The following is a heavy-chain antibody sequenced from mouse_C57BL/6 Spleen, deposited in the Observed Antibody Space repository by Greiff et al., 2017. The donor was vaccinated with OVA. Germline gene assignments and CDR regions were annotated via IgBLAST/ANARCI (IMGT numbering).Heavy chain of an antibody. CDR3: ARDYYGIYWYFDV. CDR2: ISSGGSTI. CDR1: GFTFSDYG. V-gene: IGHV5-17*01. Sequence: EVQGVESGGGLVKPGGSLKLSCAASGFTFSDYGMHWVRQAPEKGLEWVAYISSGGSTIYYADTVKGRFTISRDNAKNTLFLQMTSLRSEDTAMYYCARDYYGIYWYFDVWGTGTTVTVSS. D-gene: IGHD1-1*01. J-gene: IGHJ1*03.